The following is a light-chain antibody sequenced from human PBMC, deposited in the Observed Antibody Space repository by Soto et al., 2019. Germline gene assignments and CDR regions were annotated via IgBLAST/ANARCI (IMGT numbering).Light chain of an antibody. CDR1: QNINNY. CDR2: DVF. V-gene: IGKV1-39*01. CDR3: QQSYTTPLT. Sequence: DIQMTQSPSSLSASVGDRVTITCRASQNINNYLNWYQHKPGQAPKVLIYDVFTLQSGVPSRFSGSGSGTFFTLTISSLQPEDFATYYCQQSYTTPLTLGGGTKVHIK. J-gene: IGKJ4*01.